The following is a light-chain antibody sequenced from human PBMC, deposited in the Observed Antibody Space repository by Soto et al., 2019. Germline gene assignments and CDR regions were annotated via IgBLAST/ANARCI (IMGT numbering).Light chain of an antibody. CDR3: QRYNNWGWT. Sequence: EIVMTQSPATLSVSPGERATLSCRASQSVSSNLAWYQQKPGQAPRLLIYGASTRATGIPARFSGSGSGTEFTLTISSLQSEDFAVYYCQRYNNWGWTFGQGTKVDIK. J-gene: IGKJ1*01. CDR1: QSVSSN. V-gene: IGKV3-15*01. CDR2: GAS.